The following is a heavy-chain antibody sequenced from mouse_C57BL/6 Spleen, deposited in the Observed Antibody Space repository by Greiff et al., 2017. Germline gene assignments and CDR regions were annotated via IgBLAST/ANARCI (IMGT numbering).Heavy chain of an antibody. Sequence: QVQLQQPGAELVRPGTSVKLSCKASGYTFTSYWMHWVKQRPGQGLEWIGVIDPSDSYTNYNQKFKGKATLTVDTSSSTAYMQLSSLTSEDSAVYYCASGRYDSHLDYWGQGTTLTGSS. V-gene: IGHV1-59*01. CDR3: ASGRYDSHLDY. D-gene: IGHD1-1*01. J-gene: IGHJ2*01. CDR1: GYTFTSYW. CDR2: IDPSDSYT.